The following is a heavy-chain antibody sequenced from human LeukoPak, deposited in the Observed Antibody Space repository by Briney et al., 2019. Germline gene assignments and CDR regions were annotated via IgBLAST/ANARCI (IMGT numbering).Heavy chain of an antibody. D-gene: IGHD1-26*01. CDR3: ARQVGSRGNAFDI. J-gene: IGHJ3*02. CDR2: IKQDGSEK. CDR1: GFTFSSCW. Sequence: GGSLRPSCAASGFTFSSCWMSWVRQAPGKGLEWVANIKQDGSEKFYVDSVKGRFTVSRDNAKNSLYLQMNSLRAEDTAVYYCARQVGSRGNAFDIWGQGTMVTVSS. V-gene: IGHV3-7*01.